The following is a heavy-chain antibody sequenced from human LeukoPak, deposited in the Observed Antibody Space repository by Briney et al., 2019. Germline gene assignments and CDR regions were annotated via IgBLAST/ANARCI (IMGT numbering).Heavy chain of an antibody. CDR3: ARARRDGYNSVGFQH. CDR2: MRSGDGDT. CDR1: GFSFSSHG. J-gene: IGHJ1*01. V-gene: IGHV3-23*01. D-gene: IGHD5-24*01. Sequence: PGGSLRLSCAASGFSFSSHGMSWVRQAPGKGLEWVAVMRSGDGDTTYADSVRGRFTISRDNSKNTLYLQMNSLRAEDTAVYYCARARRDGYNSVGFQHWGQGTLVTVSS.